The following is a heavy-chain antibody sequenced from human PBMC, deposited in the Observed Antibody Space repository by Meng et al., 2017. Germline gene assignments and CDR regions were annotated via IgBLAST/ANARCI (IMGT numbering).Heavy chain of an antibody. D-gene: IGHD1-26*01. CDR3: TWDHKAVSDY. Sequence: LLCSGGDLVKSRGSLLLSCAASVFYFSSALMSWVRQAPGKGLEWVGRIKSNTDGGTAEYAAPVTGRFTISRDDSKSTLYLQMSGLRIDDTGVYYCTWDHKAVSDYWGQGTLVTVSS. CDR2: IKSNTDGGTA. CDR1: VFYFSSAL. J-gene: IGHJ4*02. V-gene: IGHV3-15*01.